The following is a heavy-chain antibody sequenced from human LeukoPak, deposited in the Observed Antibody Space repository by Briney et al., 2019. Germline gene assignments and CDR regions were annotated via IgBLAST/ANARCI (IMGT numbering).Heavy chain of an antibody. D-gene: IGHD6-19*01. CDR1: GGSFSGYY. CDR3: ARERAVADTRGFDY. J-gene: IGHJ4*02. Sequence: PSETLSLTCAVYGGSFSGYYWSWIRQPPGKGLEWIGEINHSGSTNYNPSLKSRVTISVDTSKNQFSLKLSSVTAADTAVYYCARERAVADTRGFDYWGQGTLVTVSS. CDR2: INHSGST. V-gene: IGHV4-34*01.